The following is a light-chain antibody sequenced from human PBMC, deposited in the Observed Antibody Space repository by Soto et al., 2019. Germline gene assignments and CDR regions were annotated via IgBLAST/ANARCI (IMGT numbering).Light chain of an antibody. CDR1: NSDVGSYNL. J-gene: IGLJ1*01. Sequence: QSALTRPASVTGSAGQWITISCTGTNSDVGSYNLVSWYQQHPGKAPKLVIYKGSERPSGVSNRFSGSKSGNTASLTISGLQAEDEADYYCCSYAGSITFYVFGTGTKVTVL. CDR2: KGS. CDR3: CSYAGSITFYV. V-gene: IGLV2-23*01.